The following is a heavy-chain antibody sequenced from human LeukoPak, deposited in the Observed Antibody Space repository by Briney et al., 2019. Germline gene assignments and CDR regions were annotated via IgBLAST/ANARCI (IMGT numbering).Heavy chain of an antibody. Sequence: GRSLRLSCAASGFTFSSYAMHWVRQAPGKGLEWVAVISYDGSNKYYADSVKGRFTISRDNSKNTLYLQMNSLRPEDTAVYYCARDPTYSSNWYGNCDYWGQGTLVTVSS. CDR2: ISYDGSNK. D-gene: IGHD6-13*01. J-gene: IGHJ4*02. CDR1: GFTFSSYA. CDR3: ARDPTYSSNWYGNCDY. V-gene: IGHV3-30-3*01.